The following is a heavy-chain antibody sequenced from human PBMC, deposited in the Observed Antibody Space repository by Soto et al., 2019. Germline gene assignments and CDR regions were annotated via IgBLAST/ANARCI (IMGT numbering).Heavy chain of an antibody. CDR2: INHSGST. CDR3: ARAGLRYVDWLPDY. Sequence: PSETLSLTCDVYGASFSGYYWSWIRQPPGKGLEWIGEINHSGSTNYNPSLKSRVTISVDTSKNQFSLKLSSVTAADTAVYYCARAGLRYVDWLPDYWGQGTLVTVS. CDR1: GASFSGYY. J-gene: IGHJ4*02. D-gene: IGHD3-9*01. V-gene: IGHV4-34*01.